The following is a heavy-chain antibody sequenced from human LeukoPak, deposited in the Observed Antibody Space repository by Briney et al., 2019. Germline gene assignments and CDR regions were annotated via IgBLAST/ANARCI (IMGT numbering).Heavy chain of an antibody. CDR3: ARHVRSIVVVTAIHRHPLYFDY. CDR1: GGSISSSSYY. D-gene: IGHD2-21*02. V-gene: IGHV4-39*01. J-gene: IGHJ4*02. Sequence: PSETLSLTCTVSGGSISSSSYYWGWIRQPPGKGLEWIGSIYYSGSTYYNPSLKSRVTISVDTSKNQFSLKLSSVTAADTAVYYCARHVRSIVVVTAIHRHPLYFDYWGQGTLVTVSS. CDR2: IYYSGST.